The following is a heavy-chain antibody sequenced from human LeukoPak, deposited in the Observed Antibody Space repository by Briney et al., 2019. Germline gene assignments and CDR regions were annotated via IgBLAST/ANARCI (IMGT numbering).Heavy chain of an antibody. CDR1: GGSISSYY. CDR3: ARDSGSYSFDY. CDR2: IYYSGST. D-gene: IGHD1-26*01. Sequence: SETLSLTCTVSGGSISSYYWSRIRQPPGKGLEWIGYIYYSGSTNYNPSLKSRVTISVDTSKNQFSLKLSSVTAADTAVYYCARDSGSYSFDYWGQGTLVTVSS. V-gene: IGHV4-59*01. J-gene: IGHJ4*02.